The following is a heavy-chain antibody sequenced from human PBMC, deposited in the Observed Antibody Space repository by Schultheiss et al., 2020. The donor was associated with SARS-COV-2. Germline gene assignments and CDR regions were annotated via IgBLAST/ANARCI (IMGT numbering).Heavy chain of an antibody. V-gene: IGHV3-30*01. CDR1: GFTFSSYA. CDR2: ISYDGSNK. CDR3: AREETYYYDSSGLGDAFDI. Sequence: GGSLRLSCAASGFTFSSYAMHWVRQAPGKGLEWVAVISYDGSNKYYADSVKGRFTISRDNSKNTLYLQMNSLRAEDTAVYYCAREETYYYDSSGLGDAFDIWGQGTMVTVSS. J-gene: IGHJ3*02. D-gene: IGHD3-22*01.